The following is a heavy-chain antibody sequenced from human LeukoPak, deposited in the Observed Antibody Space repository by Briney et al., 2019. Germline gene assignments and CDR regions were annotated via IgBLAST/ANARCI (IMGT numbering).Heavy chain of an antibody. Sequence: PGGSLRLSCVASGFTFSTYSMNWVRQAPGKGLEWVSYIGGTYSTINYADSVQGRFTISRDNAKNSLYLQTDSLRAEDTAVYYCARDHAWAFDYWGQGTLVTVSS. V-gene: IGHV3-48*04. J-gene: IGHJ4*02. CDR2: IGGTYSTI. CDR1: GFTFSTYS. D-gene: IGHD2-2*01. CDR3: ARDHAWAFDY.